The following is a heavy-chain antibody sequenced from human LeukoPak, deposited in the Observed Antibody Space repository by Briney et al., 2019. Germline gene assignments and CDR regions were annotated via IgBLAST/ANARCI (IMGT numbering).Heavy chain of an antibody. V-gene: IGHV3-21*01. J-gene: IGHJ6*02. CDR3: ARESDYYYGMDV. CDR1: GFTFSGYS. Sequence: GGSLRLSCAASGFTFSGYSMNWVRQAPGKGLEWVSSISSSSSGYIYYADSVKGRFTISRDNARNSLYLQMNSLRAEDTAVYYCARESDYYYGMDVWGQGTTVTVSS. CDR2: ISSSSSGYI.